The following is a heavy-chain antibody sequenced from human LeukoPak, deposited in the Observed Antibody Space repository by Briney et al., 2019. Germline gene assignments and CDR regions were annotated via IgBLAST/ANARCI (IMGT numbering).Heavy chain of an antibody. J-gene: IGHJ4*02. Sequence: GGSLRLSCAASGFTFSSYWMSWVRQAPGKGLEWVANIKQDGSEKYYVDSVKGRFTISRDNAKNSLYLQMNSLRAEDTAVYYCASGGRGIAEPGNYWGQGTLVTVSS. V-gene: IGHV3-7*01. D-gene: IGHD6-13*01. CDR3: ASGGRGIAEPGNY. CDR2: IKQDGSEK. CDR1: GFTFSSYW.